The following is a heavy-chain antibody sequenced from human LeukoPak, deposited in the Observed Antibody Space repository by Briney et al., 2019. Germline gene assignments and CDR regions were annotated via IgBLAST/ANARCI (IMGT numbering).Heavy chain of an antibody. Sequence: PGRSLRLTCVASGFTFSHYEMHWVRQAPGRGLECVALISSDGSKEYYVDSVKGRFTISRDNSKSTLFLQMNSLRVEDTAVYYCAKLTDGDFWSGYIDYWGQGTLVTVSS. CDR1: GFTFSHYE. J-gene: IGHJ4*02. D-gene: IGHD3-3*01. CDR2: ISSDGSKE. V-gene: IGHV3-30*18. CDR3: AKLTDGDFWSGYIDY.